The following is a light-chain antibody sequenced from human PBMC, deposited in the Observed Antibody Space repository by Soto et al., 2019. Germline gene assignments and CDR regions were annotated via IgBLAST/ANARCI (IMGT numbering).Light chain of an antibody. CDR2: DAS. CDR3: QQYGSSPGT. V-gene: IGKV1-5*01. J-gene: IGKJ1*01. Sequence: IQMTQSPSTLSASLGDRVTITCRASQNIRSRLAWFQQKPGKAPKLLIYDASSLESGVPQRFSGSGSGTDFTLTISRLEPEDFAVYYCQQYGSSPGTFGQGNKVDIK. CDR1: QNIRSR.